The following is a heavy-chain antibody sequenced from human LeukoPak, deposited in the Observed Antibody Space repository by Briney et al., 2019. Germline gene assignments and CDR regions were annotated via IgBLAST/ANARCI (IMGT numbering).Heavy chain of an antibody. Sequence: SQTLSLTCGVSGGSISSGGFSWSWIRQPPGKGLEWIGYIYYSGSTNYNPSLKSRVTISVDTSKNQFSLKLSSVTAADTAVYYCARHGMWFAFDIWGQGTMVTVSS. V-gene: IGHV4-30-4*07. D-gene: IGHD2-21*01. CDR3: ARHGMWFAFDI. CDR2: IYYSGST. J-gene: IGHJ3*02. CDR1: GGSISSGGFS.